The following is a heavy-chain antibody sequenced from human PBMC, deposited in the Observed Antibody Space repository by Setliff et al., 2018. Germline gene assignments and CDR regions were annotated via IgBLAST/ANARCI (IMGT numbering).Heavy chain of an antibody. CDR1: GGSISSGDYY. CDR2: IYYSGST. V-gene: IGHV4-30-4*08. CDR3: ARGGYSGSYDFDY. D-gene: IGHD1-26*01. J-gene: IGHJ4*02. Sequence: SETLSLTCTVSGGSISSGDYYWSWIRQPPGKGLEWIGYIYYSGSTYYNPSLKSRVTISVDTSKNQFSLKLSSVTAADTAVYYCARGGYSGSYDFDYWGQGTLVTVSS.